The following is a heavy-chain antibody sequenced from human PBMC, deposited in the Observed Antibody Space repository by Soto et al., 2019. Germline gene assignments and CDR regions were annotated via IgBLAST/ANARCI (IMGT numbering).Heavy chain of an antibody. CDR2: ISGSGGST. CDR3: AKDSAAGTIEFDY. V-gene: IGHV3-23*01. J-gene: IGHJ4*02. D-gene: IGHD6-19*01. CDR1: GFTFSSYV. Sequence: EVQLLESGGGLVQPGGSLRLSCAASGFTFSSYVMSWVRQAPGKGLEWVSAISGSGGSTYYADSVKGRFTISRDNSKNTLYLQMNSLRAEDTAVYYCAKDSAAGTIEFDYWGQGTLVTVSS.